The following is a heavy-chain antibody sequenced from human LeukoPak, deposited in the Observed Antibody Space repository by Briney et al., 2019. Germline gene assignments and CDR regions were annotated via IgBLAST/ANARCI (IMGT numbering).Heavy chain of an antibody. D-gene: IGHD6-25*01. CDR2: TSGSGITT. V-gene: IGHV3-23*01. Sequence: GGSLRLSCAASGFTFSSYGMTWVRQAPGRGLEWVSVTSGSGITTYYADSVKGRFTISRDNSKNTLYLQMNSLRAEDTAVYYCARESKRYYFDYWGQGTLVTVSS. CDR3: ARESKRYYFDY. CDR1: GFTFSSYG. J-gene: IGHJ4*02.